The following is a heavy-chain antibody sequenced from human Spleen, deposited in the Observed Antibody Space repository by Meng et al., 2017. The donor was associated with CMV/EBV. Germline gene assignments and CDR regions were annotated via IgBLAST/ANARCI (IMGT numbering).Heavy chain of an antibody. D-gene: IGHD3-9*01. CDR3: AKDNGLNYDILTGYYRWGGMDV. CDR1: GFSFSDYY. CDR2: ISGSGGST. V-gene: IGHV3-23*01. Sequence: GGSLRLSCAASGFSFSDYYMTWIRQAPGKGLAWVSAISGSGGSTYYADSAKGRFTISRDNSKNTLYLQMNSLRAEDTAVYYCAKDNGLNYDILTGYYRWGGMDVWGQGTTVTVSS. J-gene: IGHJ6*02.